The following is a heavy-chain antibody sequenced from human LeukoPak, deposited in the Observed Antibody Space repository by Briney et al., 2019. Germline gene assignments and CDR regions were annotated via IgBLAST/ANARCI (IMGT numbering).Heavy chain of an antibody. CDR2: IYTSGST. J-gene: IGHJ4*02. CDR3: ARESKTYDGDGYYHDF. D-gene: IGHD2-21*01. Sequence: SETLSLTCTDFGGYINNYYWSWIRQTAGKGLEWIGRIYTSGSTDYNPSLGSRVSMSEDTSKNQLSLKLTSVTAADTAVYYCARESKTYDGDGYYHDFWGQGTLVTVSS. V-gene: IGHV4-4*07. CDR1: GGYINNYY.